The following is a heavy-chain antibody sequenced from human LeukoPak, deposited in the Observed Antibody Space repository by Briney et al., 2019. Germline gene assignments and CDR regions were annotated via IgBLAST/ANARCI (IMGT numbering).Heavy chain of an antibody. CDR2: ISYDGSIK. V-gene: IGHV3-30*04. J-gene: IGHJ3*02. CDR3: ARESGLSNSSRDAFDI. CDR1: GFPFSGYA. Sequence: GGSLRLSCAASGFPFSGYAMHWVRQAPGKGLVWVAVISYDGSIKYYGDSVKGRFTISRDNSKNTLYLQMNSLRAEDTAVYYCARESGLSNSSRDAFDIWGQGTMVTVSP. D-gene: IGHD2/OR15-2a*01.